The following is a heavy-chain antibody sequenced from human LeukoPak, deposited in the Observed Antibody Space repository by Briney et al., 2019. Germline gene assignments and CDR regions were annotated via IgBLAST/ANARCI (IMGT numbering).Heavy chain of an antibody. CDR1: GGSISSYY. J-gene: IGHJ4*02. CDR2: IYYSGST. Sequence: SGTLSLTCAVSGGSISSYYWSWIRQPPGKGLERVAHIYYSGSTSYNPSLKSRVSISVDTSKNQFSLKLSSVTAADTAVYYCASGYSYGTMGAAFDYWGQGTLVTVSS. CDR3: ASGYSYGTMGAAFDY. V-gene: IGHV4-59*01. D-gene: IGHD5-18*01.